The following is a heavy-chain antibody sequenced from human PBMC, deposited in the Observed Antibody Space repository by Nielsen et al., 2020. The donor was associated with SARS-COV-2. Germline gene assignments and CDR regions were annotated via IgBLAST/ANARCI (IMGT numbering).Heavy chain of an antibody. J-gene: IGHJ6*02. CDR2: IYSDGST. CDR3: ARGGGGMDV. CDR1: GFSFSNYV. Sequence: GGSLRLSCVASGFSFSNYVMNWVRQAPGKGLEWVSIIYSDGSTYYAGSVKGRLTISRDNSKNTLYLQMNSLRAEDTAVYYCARGGGGMDVWGQGTTVTVSS. V-gene: IGHV3-53*01. D-gene: IGHD3-16*01.